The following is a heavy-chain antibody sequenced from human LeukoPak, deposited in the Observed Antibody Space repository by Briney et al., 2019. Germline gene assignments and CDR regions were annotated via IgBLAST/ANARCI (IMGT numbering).Heavy chain of an antibody. CDR2: ISYDGSNK. J-gene: IGHJ5*02. Sequence: GRSLRLSCAASGFTFSSYAMHWVRQAPGKGLEWVAVISYDGSNKYYADSVKGRFTISRDNSKNTLYLQMNSLRAEDTAVYYCVKPVGAPPSWGQGSLVTVSS. CDR1: GFTFSSYA. V-gene: IGHV3-30-3*01. D-gene: IGHD1-26*01. CDR3: VKPVGAPPS.